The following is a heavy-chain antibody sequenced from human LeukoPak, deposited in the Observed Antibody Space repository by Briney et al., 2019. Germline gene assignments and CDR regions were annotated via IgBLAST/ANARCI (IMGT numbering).Heavy chain of an antibody. D-gene: IGHD1-26*01. CDR2: INPNSGGT. Sequence: GASVKVSCKASGYTFTGYYMHWARQAPGQGLEWMGWINPNSGGTNYAQKFQGRVTMTRDTSISTAYMELSRLKSDDTAVYYCARESEGGHIDYWGQGTLVTVSS. CDR1: GYTFTGYY. CDR3: ARESEGGHIDY. V-gene: IGHV1-2*02. J-gene: IGHJ4*02.